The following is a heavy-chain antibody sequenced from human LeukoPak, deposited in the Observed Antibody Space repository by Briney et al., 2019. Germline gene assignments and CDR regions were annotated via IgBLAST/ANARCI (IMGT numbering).Heavy chain of an antibody. J-gene: IGHJ4*02. Sequence: SVKVSCKASGYTFTSYYMHWVRQAPGQGLEWMGGIIPIFGTANYAQKFQGRVTITADESTSTAYMELSSLRSEDTAVYYCARYCSSTSCPTSYFDYWGQGTLVTVSS. CDR3: ARYCSSTSCPTSYFDY. CDR1: GYTFTSYY. D-gene: IGHD2-2*01. V-gene: IGHV1-69*13. CDR2: IIPIFGTA.